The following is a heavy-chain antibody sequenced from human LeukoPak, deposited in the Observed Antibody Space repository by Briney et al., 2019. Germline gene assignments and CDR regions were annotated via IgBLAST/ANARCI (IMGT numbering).Heavy chain of an antibody. CDR1: GYTFTSYG. CDR2: ISDYNGNT. V-gene: IGHV1-18*01. CDR3: ARDLYRDSLPVSWFDP. J-gene: IGHJ5*02. D-gene: IGHD4-11*01. Sequence: ASVKVSCKASGYTFTSYGISWVRQAPGQGLEWMGWISDYNGNTNYAQKLQGRVTMTTDTSTGTAYMELRSLRSDDSAVYYCARDLYRDSLPVSWFDPWGQGTLVTVSS.